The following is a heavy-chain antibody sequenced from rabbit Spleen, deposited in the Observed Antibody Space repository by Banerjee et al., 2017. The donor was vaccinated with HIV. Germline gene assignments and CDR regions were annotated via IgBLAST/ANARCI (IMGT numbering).Heavy chain of an antibody. J-gene: IGHJ4*01. CDR1: GFDFSSNYY. CDR3: ARDSYAASGVWNL. D-gene: IGHD4-2*01. V-gene: IGHV1S45*01. Sequence: QQQLVESGGGLVKPEGSLTLTCKASGFDFSSNYYFSWVRQAPGKGLELIAYIYIGDGSTYYASWAKGRFTISKTSSTTVTLQMTSLTVADTATYFCARDSYAASGVWNLWGPGTLVTVS. CDR2: IYIGDGST.